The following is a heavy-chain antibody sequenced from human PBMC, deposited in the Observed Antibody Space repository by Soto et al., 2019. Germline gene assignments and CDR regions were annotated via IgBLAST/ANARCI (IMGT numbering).Heavy chain of an antibody. Sequence: QVQLQQWGAGLLKPSETLSLTCAVYGGSFSGYYWSWIRQPPGKGLEWIGEINHSGSTNYNPSLKSRVTISVDTSKNQFSLKLSSVTAADTAVYYCARGTLVTYYDFWSGQIHYGMDVWGQGTTVTVSS. J-gene: IGHJ6*02. CDR1: GGSFSGYY. D-gene: IGHD3-3*01. V-gene: IGHV4-34*01. CDR3: ARGTLVTYYDFWSGQIHYGMDV. CDR2: INHSGST.